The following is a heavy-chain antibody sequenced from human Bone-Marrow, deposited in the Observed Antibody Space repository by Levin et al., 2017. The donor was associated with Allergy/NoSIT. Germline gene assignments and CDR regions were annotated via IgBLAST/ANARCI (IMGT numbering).Heavy chain of an antibody. Sequence: GESLKISCSASGFTFSSYAMHWVRQAPGKGLEYVSAISSNGGSTYHADSVKGRFTISRDNSKNTLYLQMSSLTTEDTAVYYCVKDSSSWYYFDYWGQGTLVTVSS. V-gene: IGHV3-64D*06. CDR2: ISSNGGST. D-gene: IGHD6-13*01. CDR3: VKDSSSWYYFDY. CDR1: GFTFSSYA. J-gene: IGHJ4*02.